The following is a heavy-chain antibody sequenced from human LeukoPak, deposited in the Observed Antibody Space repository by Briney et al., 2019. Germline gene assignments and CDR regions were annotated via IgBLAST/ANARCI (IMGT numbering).Heavy chain of an antibody. J-gene: IGHJ4*02. CDR1: GGSFSGYY. Sequence: SETLSLTCAVYGGSFSGYYWSWIRQPPGKGLEWIGEINHSGSTNYNPSLKSRVTISVDTSKNHSSLRLSSVTAADTAVYYCARLSEKLNLFSSSSGFDYWGQGTLVTVSS. CDR2: INHSGST. D-gene: IGHD6-6*01. V-gene: IGHV4-34*01. CDR3: ARLSEKLNLFSSSSGFDY.